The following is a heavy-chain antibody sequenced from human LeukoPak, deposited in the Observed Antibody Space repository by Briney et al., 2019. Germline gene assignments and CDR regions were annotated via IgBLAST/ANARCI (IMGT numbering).Heavy chain of an antibody. Sequence: GGSLRLSCAASGFTFSSYWMTWVRQAPGKGLERVANIDQDGSEKNYVDSVKGRFTISRDNGKNSLYLQMNSLRVGDTAVYYCARDIPRGARYLDLWGQGALVTVSS. D-gene: IGHD1-14*01. V-gene: IGHV3-7*01. CDR2: IDQDGSEK. J-gene: IGHJ5*02. CDR3: ARDIPRGARYLDL. CDR1: GFTFSSYW.